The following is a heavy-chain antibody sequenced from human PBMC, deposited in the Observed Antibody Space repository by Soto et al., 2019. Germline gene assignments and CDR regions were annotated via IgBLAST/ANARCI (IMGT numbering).Heavy chain of an antibody. J-gene: IGHJ6*02. CDR3: ARRGYYDSSGYYTSYYYGMDV. CDR2: IYPGDSDT. D-gene: IGHD3-22*01. CDR1: GYSFTSYW. V-gene: IGHV5-51*01. Sequence: GESLKISCKGSGYSFTSYWIGWVRQMPGKGLEWMGIIYPGDSDTRYSPSFQGQVTISADKSISTAYLQWSSLKASDTAMYYCARRGYYDSSGYYTSYYYGMDVWGQVTTVTVSS.